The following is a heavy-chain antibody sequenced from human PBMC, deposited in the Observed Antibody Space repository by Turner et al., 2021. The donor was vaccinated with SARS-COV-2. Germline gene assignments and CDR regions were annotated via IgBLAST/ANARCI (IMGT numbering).Heavy chain of an antibody. CDR3: ARQQWLRGAFDI. Sequence: QVQLQESGPGLVKPSETLSLTCTVSGGPIRSYFWSWIRQPPGKGLEWIGYIYYSGSTNHNPSLKSRVTISVDTSKNQFSLKLSSVTAADTDVYFCARQQWLRGAFDIWGQGTMVTVSS. V-gene: IGHV4-59*08. J-gene: IGHJ3*02. CDR1: GGPIRSYF. D-gene: IGHD5-12*01. CDR2: IYYSGST.